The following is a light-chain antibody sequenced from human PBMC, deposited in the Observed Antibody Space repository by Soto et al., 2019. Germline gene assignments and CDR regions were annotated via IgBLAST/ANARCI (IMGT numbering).Light chain of an antibody. CDR2: RGS. V-gene: IGKV3-20*01. CDR1: QNIRGNE. CDR3: QDYGTSAPWT. Sequence: EVVLTQSPGTLSLSPGERATLSCRASQNIRGNELAWYQQKPGQAARLLIYRGSSRATGIPDRFSGRGSGTDFTLTISRLEPEDFAVDYCQDYGTSAPWTFGQGTKVEIK. J-gene: IGKJ1*01.